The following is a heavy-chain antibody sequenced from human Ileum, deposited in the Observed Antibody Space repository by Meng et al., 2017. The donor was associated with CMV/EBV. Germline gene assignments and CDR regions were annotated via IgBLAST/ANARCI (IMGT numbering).Heavy chain of an antibody. J-gene: IGHJ6*02. Sequence: ASVKVACKASGYTFTSYGISWVRQAPRQGFEWMGWYSTDNGNTNYAQKFQGRVTMTTDTSTSTAYMELRSLRSDDTAVYYCARGALRGSYYFYYYGMDVWGQGTTVTVSS. D-gene: IGHD1-26*01. CDR3: ARGALRGSYYFYYYGMDV. CDR2: YSTDNGNT. V-gene: IGHV1-18*01. CDR1: GYTFTSYG.